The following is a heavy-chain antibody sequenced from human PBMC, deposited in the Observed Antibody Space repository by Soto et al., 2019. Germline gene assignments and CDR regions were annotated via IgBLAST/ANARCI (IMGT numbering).Heavy chain of an antibody. CDR1: GYNFTNYW. CDR3: ARHQRYFREYFFDY. D-gene: IGHD3-9*01. J-gene: IGHJ4*02. CDR2: IYPGDSDT. V-gene: IGHV5-51*01. Sequence: EVQLVQSGAEVKKPGESLKISCKASGYNFTNYWIGWVRQMPGKGLEWLGIIYPGDSDTRYNPSFQGQVTISADKSISTAYLQWSSLKASDTAMFYCARHQRYFREYFFDYWGQGTLVTVSA.